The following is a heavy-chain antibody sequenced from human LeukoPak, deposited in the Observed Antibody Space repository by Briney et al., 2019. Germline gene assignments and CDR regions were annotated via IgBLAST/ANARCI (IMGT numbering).Heavy chain of an antibody. J-gene: IGHJ6*03. V-gene: IGHV7-4-1*02. CDR2: INTNTGNP. D-gene: IGHD5-18*01. CDR3: AREGYSYGRQGYYMDV. Sequence: ASVKVSCKASGYTFTNYDINWVRQAPGQGLEWMGWINTNTGNPTYAQGFTGRFVFSLDTSVSTAYLQISSLKAEDTAVYYCAREGYSYGRQGYYMDVWGKGTTVTVSS. CDR1: GYTFTNYD.